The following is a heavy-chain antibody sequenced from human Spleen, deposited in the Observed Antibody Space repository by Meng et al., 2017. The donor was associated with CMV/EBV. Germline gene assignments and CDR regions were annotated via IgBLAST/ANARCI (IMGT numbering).Heavy chain of an antibody. CDR1: GGSISSSSYY. CDR2: IYYSGST. V-gene: IGHV4-39*07. D-gene: IGHD3-9*01. Sequence: QLQLQESGSGLVKPSETLSLTCTVLGGSISSSSYYWGWIRQPPGKGLEWIGSIYYSGSTYYNPSLKSRVTISVDTSKNQFSLKLSSVTAADTAVYYCARSFYDILTGPISFDYWGQGTRVTVSS. J-gene: IGHJ4*02. CDR3: ARSFYDILTGPISFDY.